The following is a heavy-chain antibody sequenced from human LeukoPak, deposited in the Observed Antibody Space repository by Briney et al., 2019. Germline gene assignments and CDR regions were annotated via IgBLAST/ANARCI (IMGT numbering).Heavy chain of an antibody. V-gene: IGHV3-30-3*01. CDR2: ISYDGINK. D-gene: IGHD4-17*01. Sequence: GGSLRLSCAASGFTFSSFAMHWVRQAPGKGLEWVAVISYDGINKYYADSVKGRFTIFRDNSKNTLYLQMNSLRVEDTAVYYCTRVGGDSGDFDYWGQGTLVTVSS. J-gene: IGHJ4*02. CDR3: TRVGGDSGDFDY. CDR1: GFTFSSFA.